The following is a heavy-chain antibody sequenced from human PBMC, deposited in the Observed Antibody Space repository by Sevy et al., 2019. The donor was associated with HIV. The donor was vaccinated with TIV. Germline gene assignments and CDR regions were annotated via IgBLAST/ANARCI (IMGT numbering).Heavy chain of an antibody. CDR3: ARGTRYSGSYYLGDDAFDI. Sequence: GESLRLSCAASGFTFSRYDMHWVRQATGKGLEWVSSIGTAGDTYYPGSVKGRFTISRENAKKSLYLQMNSLRAGDTAVYYCARGTRYSGSYYLGDDAFDIWGQGTMVTVSS. V-gene: IGHV3-13*01. D-gene: IGHD1-26*01. CDR1: GFTFSRYD. CDR2: IGTAGDT. J-gene: IGHJ3*02.